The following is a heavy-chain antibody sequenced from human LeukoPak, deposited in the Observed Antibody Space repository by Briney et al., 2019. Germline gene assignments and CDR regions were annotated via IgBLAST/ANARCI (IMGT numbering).Heavy chain of an antibody. CDR1: GGTLSSYA. D-gene: IGHD6-6*01. J-gene: IGHJ6*03. Sequence: SVKVSFKASGGTLSSYAISWVRQAPGQGLEWMGGLIPTFGTANYAQKFQGRVTLTTDESTRTAYMGLSSLSSEYTAVYSAGRGVSCSSLFSPNYYYCMCVGGRGTGVSVFS. V-gene: IGHV1-69*05. CDR3: GRGVSCSSLFSPNYYYCMCV. CDR2: LIPTFGTA.